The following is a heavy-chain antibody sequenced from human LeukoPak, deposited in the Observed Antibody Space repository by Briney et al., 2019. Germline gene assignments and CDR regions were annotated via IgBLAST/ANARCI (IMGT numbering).Heavy chain of an antibody. CDR3: ARVSARWGVNWFDP. CDR1: GGSFSGYY. CDR2: INHSGST. V-gene: IGHV4-34*01. D-gene: IGHD1-26*01. J-gene: IGHJ5*02. Sequence: PSETLSLTCAVYGGSFSGYYWSWIRQPPGKGLEWIGEINHSGSTNYNPSLKSRVTISVDTSKNQFSLKLSSVTAADTAVCYCARVSARWGVNWFDPWGQGTLVTVSS.